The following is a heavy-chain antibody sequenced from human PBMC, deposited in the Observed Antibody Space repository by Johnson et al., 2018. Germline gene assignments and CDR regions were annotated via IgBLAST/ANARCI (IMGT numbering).Heavy chain of an antibody. CDR3: ARDEGAYAFDI. D-gene: IGHD1-26*01. Sequence: SRYYADSVKGRFTISRDNSNNTLYLQMNSLRADDTAVYYCARDEGAYAFDIWGQGTMVTVSS. CDR2: SR. J-gene: IGHJ3*02. V-gene: IGHV3-23*01.